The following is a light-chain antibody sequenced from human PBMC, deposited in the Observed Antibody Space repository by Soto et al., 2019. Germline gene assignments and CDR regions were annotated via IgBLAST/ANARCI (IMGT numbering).Light chain of an antibody. V-gene: IGKV3-20*01. J-gene: IGKJ4*01. CDR1: QSVSSNY. CDR3: QQYGSSPPLT. Sequence: IVLTQSPGTLSLSPGERATLSCRTTQSVSSNYLAWYQQKPGQAPRLLMYAASSRATGIPDRFSGSGSGTDFTLTISRLEPEDFAVYYCQQYGSSPPLTFGGGTKVEIK. CDR2: AAS.